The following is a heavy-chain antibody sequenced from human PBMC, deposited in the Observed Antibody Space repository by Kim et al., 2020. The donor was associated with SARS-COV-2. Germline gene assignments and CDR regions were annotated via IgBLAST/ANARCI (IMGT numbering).Heavy chain of an antibody. Sequence: GGSLRLSCAASGFTFSSYGMHWVRQAPGKGLEWVAVISYDGSNKYYADSVKGRFTISRDNSKNTLYLQMNSLRAEDTAVYYCAKEEGSGYSSGWTYYSYGMDVWGQGTTVTVSS. V-gene: IGHV3-30*18. CDR2: ISYDGSNK. CDR1: GFTFSSYG. CDR3: AKEEGSGYSSGWTYYSYGMDV. J-gene: IGHJ6*02. D-gene: IGHD6-19*01.